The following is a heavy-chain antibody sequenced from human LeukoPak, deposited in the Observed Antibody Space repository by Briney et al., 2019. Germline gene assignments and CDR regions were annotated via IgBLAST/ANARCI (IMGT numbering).Heavy chain of an antibody. D-gene: IGHD1-26*01. CDR1: GFTFSRYW. CDR2: IKSDGSST. CDR3: VRDNRSYNFDY. V-gene: IGHV3-74*01. J-gene: IGHJ4*02. Sequence: GGSLRLSCAASGFTFSRYWMHWVRQAPGKGLVWVSCIKSDGSSTSIADSAKGRFTISRDNAKNTVYLQMNSLRAEDTTVYYCVRDNRSYNFDYWGQGTLVTVSS.